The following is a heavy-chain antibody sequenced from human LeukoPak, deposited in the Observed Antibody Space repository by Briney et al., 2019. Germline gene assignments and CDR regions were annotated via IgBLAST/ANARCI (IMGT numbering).Heavy chain of an antibody. CDR2: ISWNSGSI. J-gene: IGHJ4*02. CDR1: GFTFDDYA. CDR3: AKGKNTGSYLSHVDY. D-gene: IGHD3-10*01. Sequence: GGSLRLSCAASGFTFDDYAMHWVRQAPGKGLEWVSGISWNSGSIAYADSVQGRFTISRDNSKNSLYLQMNSLRTEDTALYYCAKGKNTGSYLSHVDYWGQGTLVTVSS. V-gene: IGHV3-9*01.